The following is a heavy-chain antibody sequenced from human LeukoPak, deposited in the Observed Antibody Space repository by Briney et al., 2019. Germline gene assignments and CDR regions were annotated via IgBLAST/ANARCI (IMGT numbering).Heavy chain of an antibody. CDR1: GYTFTSYD. CDR3: ARDQYDTWSRRGNFDS. V-gene: IGHV1-8*01. Sequence: ASVKVSCKASGYTFTSYDINWVRQATGQGLEWMGWMNANSGNTGYPQKFQGRVTMTRNTSISTAYMELSSLRSEDTAVFYCARDQYDTWSRRGNFDSWGQGTLVIVSS. CDR2: MNANSGNT. D-gene: IGHD3-3*01. J-gene: IGHJ4*02.